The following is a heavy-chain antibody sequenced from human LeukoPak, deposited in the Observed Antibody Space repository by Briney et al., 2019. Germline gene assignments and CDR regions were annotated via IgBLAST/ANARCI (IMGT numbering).Heavy chain of an antibody. Sequence: SETLSLTCTVSGASISGYYWSWIRQPPGKGLEWIGFVYYSGSTNYSPSLKSRATISIDTSKNQFSLRLSSVAAADTAVYYCARHGGVSGTYFPPHHYGMDVWGQGTTVTVSS. V-gene: IGHV4-59*08. D-gene: IGHD3-16*01. CDR3: ARHGGVSGTYFPPHHYGMDV. J-gene: IGHJ6*02. CDR1: GASISGYY. CDR2: VYYSGST.